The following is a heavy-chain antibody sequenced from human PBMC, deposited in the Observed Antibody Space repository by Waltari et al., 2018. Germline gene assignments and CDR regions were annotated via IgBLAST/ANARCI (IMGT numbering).Heavy chain of an antibody. CDR3: AREGPLGYCSGGSCGIDY. CDR2: IKQDGSEK. J-gene: IGHJ4*02. D-gene: IGHD2-15*01. Sequence: EVQLVESGGGLVQPGGSLRLSCAVSGFTFGGFWMRWVPQAPGKGLEWVANIKQDGSEKNYVDSVKGRFTISRDNAKNSLYLQMNSLRAEDTAVYYCAREGPLGYCSGGSCGIDYWGQGTLVTVSS. V-gene: IGHV3-7*04. CDR1: GFTFGGFW.